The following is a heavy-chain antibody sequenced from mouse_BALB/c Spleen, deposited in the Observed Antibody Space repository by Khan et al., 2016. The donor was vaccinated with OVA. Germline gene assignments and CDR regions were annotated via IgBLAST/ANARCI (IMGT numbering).Heavy chain of an antibody. CDR2: INSNGGTS. Sequence: EVELVESGGGLVQPGGSLKVSCAASGFTFSGYGMSWVRQTPDKRLELVATINSNGGTSFFPDSVKGRFTISRDNAKNSLHLQMSSLKSDDTAMYYCARVDYRYDEDYWNFDVWGAGTTVTVSS. CDR1: GFTFSGYG. J-gene: IGHJ1*01. V-gene: IGHV5-6-3*01. D-gene: IGHD2-14*01. CDR3: ARVDYRYDEDYWNFDV.